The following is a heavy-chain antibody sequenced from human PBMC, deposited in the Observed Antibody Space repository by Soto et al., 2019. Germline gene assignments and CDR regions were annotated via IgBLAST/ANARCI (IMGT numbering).Heavy chain of an antibody. CDR2: INGDESRT. D-gene: IGHD5-18*01. CDR1: GFTFSNSC. V-gene: IGHV3-74*01. J-gene: IGHJ4*02. Sequence: EVHLVESGGGLVQPGGSLRLSCEASGFTFSNSCMHWVRQAPGYGLVWVSRINGDESRTNYADSVKGRYTITRDNAKNTMYLEMNSLRAEDTAMYYCARGPAGWYGYDDWGQGTLVTVSS. CDR3: ARGPAGWYGYDD.